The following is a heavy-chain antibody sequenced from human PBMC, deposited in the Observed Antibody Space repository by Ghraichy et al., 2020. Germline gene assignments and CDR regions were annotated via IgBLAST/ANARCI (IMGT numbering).Heavy chain of an antibody. Sequence: SETLSLTCAVYGGSFSGYYWSWIRQPPGKGLEWIGEINHSGSTNYNPSLKSRVTISVDTSKNQFSLKLSSVTAADTAVYYCARGPDVGGSYYFDYWGQGTLVTVSS. CDR3: ARGPDVGGSYYFDY. V-gene: IGHV4-34*01. CDR2: INHSGST. D-gene: IGHD1-26*01. J-gene: IGHJ4*02. CDR1: GGSFSGYY.